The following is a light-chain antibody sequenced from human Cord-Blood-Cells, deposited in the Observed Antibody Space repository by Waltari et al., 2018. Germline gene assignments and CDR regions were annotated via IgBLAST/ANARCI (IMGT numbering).Light chain of an antibody. V-gene: IGKV1-39*01. J-gene: IGKJ2*01. CDR2: AAS. Sequence: DIQMTQSPSSPSASVGDRVTITCRASQSISSYLNWYQQKPGKAPKLLISAASSLQSGVPSRFSGSGSGTDFTLTISSLQPEDFATYYCQQSYSTLPYTFGQGTKLEIK. CDR3: QQSYSTLPYT. CDR1: QSISSY.